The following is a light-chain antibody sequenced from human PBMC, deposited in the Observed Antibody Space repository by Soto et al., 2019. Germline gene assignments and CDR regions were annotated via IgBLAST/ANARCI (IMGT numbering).Light chain of an antibody. CDR2: EVS. CDR3: ISFTSVSTGV. V-gene: IGLV2-14*01. Sequence: QSVLTQPASVSGSPGQSITISCTGTSSDVGGYNYVSWFQQHPGKAPKLMIYEVSNRPSGVSNRFSGSKSGDTASLTISGLQAEDEADYYCISFTSVSTGVFGGGTKVTVL. CDR1: SSDVGGYNY. J-gene: IGLJ3*02.